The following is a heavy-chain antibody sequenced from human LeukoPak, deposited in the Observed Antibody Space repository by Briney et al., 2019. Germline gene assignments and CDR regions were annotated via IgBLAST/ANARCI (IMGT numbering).Heavy chain of an antibody. Sequence: SETLSLTCTVSGGSISIYYWSWSPQRPEEGLGCRGYINYSVSTNYNPSLKSRVTISLDTSKNQFSLKLSSVTAADTAVHYCARVLRAFDIWGQGTMLPVSS. V-gene: IGHV4-59*01. J-gene: IGHJ3*02. CDR1: GGSISIYY. CDR3: ARVLRAFDI. CDR2: INYSVST.